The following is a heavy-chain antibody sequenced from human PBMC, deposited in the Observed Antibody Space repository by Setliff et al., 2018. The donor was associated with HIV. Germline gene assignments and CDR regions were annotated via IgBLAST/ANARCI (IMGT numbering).Heavy chain of an antibody. V-gene: IGHV4-39*07. D-gene: IGHD3-10*01. Sequence: ASETLSLTCTVSGGSIRTGAYYWGWIRQPPGKGLEWIGSIYYDGRTFYKPSLKSRLTISVDTSKNQFSLSLNSVTAADTAVYYCARARITMIGGRLEPYAFDRWGQGTKVTVSS. J-gene: IGHJ3*01. CDR2: IYYDGRT. CDR3: ARARITMIGGRLEPYAFDR. CDR1: GGSIRTGAYY.